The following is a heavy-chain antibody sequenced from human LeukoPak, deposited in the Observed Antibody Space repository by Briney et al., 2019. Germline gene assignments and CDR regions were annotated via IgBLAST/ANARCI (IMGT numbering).Heavy chain of an antibody. D-gene: IGHD4-11*01. V-gene: IGHV4-4*07. Sequence: SETLSLTCTVSGGSISSYYWSWIRQPAGKGLEWIGRIYSSGNTNYNPSLKSRVTISVDTSKNQFSLKLSSVTAADTAVYYCARGTTVSTPDFDYWGQGTLVTVSS. CDR2: IYSSGNT. CDR3: ARGTTVSTPDFDY. CDR1: GGSISSYY. J-gene: IGHJ4*02.